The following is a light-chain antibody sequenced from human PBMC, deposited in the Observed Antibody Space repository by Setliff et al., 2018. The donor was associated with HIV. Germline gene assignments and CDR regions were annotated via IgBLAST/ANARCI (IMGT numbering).Light chain of an antibody. J-gene: IGLJ1*01. CDR3: QSYDSSLSGYV. V-gene: IGLV1-40*01. CDR2: SHI. CDR1: SSNIGAGYD. Sequence: QSVLTQPPSVSGAPGQRVTISCTGSSSNIGAGYDVHWYQQLPGTAPKLLMYSHINRPSGVPDRFSGSKSGTSASLAITGLQAEDEADYYCQSYDSSLSGYVFGTGTRSPS.